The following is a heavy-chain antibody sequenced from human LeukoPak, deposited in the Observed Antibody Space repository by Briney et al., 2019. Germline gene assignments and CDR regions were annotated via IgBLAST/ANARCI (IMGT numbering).Heavy chain of an antibody. CDR3: TAGXGXSDFDY. J-gene: IGHJ4*02. V-gene: IGHV3-15*01. D-gene: IGHD1-14*01. CDR2: IKKKSDGGST. Sequence: PGGSLRLSCAASGFTFSEAWMSWVRQAPGKGLEWVGRIKKKSDGGSTDYAAPVKGRFTISRDDSKNTLYLQMKSLKTEDTAVYFCTAGXGXSDFDYWGQGILVTVSS. CDR1: GFTFSEAW.